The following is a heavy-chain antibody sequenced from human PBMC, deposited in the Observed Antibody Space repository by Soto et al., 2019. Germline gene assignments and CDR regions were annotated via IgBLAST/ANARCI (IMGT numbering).Heavy chain of an antibody. CDR3: AKEIGVYDYIWGSYHPQIDY. CDR2: ISGSGGST. J-gene: IGHJ4*02. D-gene: IGHD3-16*02. CDR1: GFTFSSYA. V-gene: IGHV3-23*01. Sequence: GGSLRLSCAASGFTFSSYAMSWVRQAPGKGLEWVSAISGSGGSTYYADSVKGRFTISRDNSKNTLYLQMNSLRAEDTAVYYCAKEIGVYDYIWGSYHPQIDYWGQGTLVTVSS.